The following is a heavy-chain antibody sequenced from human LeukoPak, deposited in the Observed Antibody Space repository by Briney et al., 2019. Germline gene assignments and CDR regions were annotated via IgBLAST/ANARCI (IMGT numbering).Heavy chain of an antibody. Sequence: ASVKVSCKASGGTFSSYAISWVRQAPGQRLEWMGGIIPIFVTANYAQKFQGRVTITADKSTSTAYMELSSLRSEDTAVYYCARSPLYCSSTSCYESPLYYFDYWGQGTLVIVSS. CDR3: ARSPLYCSSTSCYESPLYYFDY. J-gene: IGHJ4*02. CDR1: GGTFSSYA. CDR2: IIPIFVTA. V-gene: IGHV1-69*06. D-gene: IGHD2-2*01.